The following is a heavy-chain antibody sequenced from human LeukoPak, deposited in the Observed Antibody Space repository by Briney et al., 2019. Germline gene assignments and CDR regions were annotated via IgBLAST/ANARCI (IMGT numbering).Heavy chain of an antibody. V-gene: IGHV1-18*01. Sequence: ASVKVSCKASGYTFTNYGISWVRQAPGQGLEWMGWISAYNGYTDYAQKLQFRVTMTTDTSTSTAYMELRSLRSDDTAVYYCARDKAVTTEVTQHFQHWGQGTPVTVSS. J-gene: IGHJ1*01. D-gene: IGHD4-23*01. CDR3: ARDKAVTTEVTQHFQH. CDR1: GYTFTNYG. CDR2: ISAYNGYT.